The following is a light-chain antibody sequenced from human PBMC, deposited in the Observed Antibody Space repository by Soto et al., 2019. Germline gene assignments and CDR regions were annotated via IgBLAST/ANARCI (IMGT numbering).Light chain of an antibody. V-gene: IGLV2-14*01. CDR3: SSYTSGSNLV. CDR2: DVT. Sequence: QSALTQPASVSGSPGQTITISCTGTSSDVGAYDFVSWYQHYPGKAPKLVTFDVTHRPPGISDRFSGSKSANTASLTMSGLQAEDEDVSYCSSYTSGSNLVFGGGTKLTVL. J-gene: IGLJ2*01. CDR1: SSDVGAYDF.